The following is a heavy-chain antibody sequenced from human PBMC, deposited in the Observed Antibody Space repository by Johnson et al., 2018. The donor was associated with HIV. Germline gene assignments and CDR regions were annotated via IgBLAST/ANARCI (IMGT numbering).Heavy chain of an antibody. CDR1: GFTFSNHL. D-gene: IGHD6-6*01. Sequence: VQLVESGGGVVQPGGSLRLSCAVSGFTFSNHLMTWVRQAPGKGLEWVANINQDGSDKYYVDSVKGRFTISRDNAQNSLYLQMNSLRAEDTAVYYCAREIIAARPSAFDIWGQGTMVTVSS. CDR3: AREIIAARPSAFDI. CDR2: INQDGSDK. V-gene: IGHV3-7*01. J-gene: IGHJ3*02.